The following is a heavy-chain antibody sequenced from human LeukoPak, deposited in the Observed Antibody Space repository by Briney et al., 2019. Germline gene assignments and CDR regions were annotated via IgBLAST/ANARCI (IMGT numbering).Heavy chain of an antibody. V-gene: IGHV3-9*01. CDR3: ARADSRYFDY. J-gene: IGHJ4*02. CDR2: ISWNSGSI. Sequence: GGSLRLSCAASGFTFDDYAMHWVRHAPGKGLEWVSGISWNSGSIGYADSVEGRFTISRDNAKNSLYLQMNSLRAEDTAVYYCARADSRYFDYWGQGTLVTVSS. CDR1: GFTFDDYA. D-gene: IGHD2-15*01.